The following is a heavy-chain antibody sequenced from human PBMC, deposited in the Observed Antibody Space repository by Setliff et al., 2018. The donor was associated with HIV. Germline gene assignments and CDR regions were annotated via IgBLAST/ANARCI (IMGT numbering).Heavy chain of an antibody. CDR3: ARDGRAKGVYSHWFLDL. D-gene: IGHD2-8*01. CDR2: VYASGGT. V-gene: IGHV4-61*09. CDR1: GASIISASHY. Sequence: SETLSLTCTVSGASIISASHYWTWIRQPAGKGLEYIGHVYASGGTDYNPSLKTRVTISVDTSKNQFSLKLHSVTAADTAVYFCARDGRAKGVYSHWFLDLWGRGTLVTVSS. J-gene: IGHJ2*01.